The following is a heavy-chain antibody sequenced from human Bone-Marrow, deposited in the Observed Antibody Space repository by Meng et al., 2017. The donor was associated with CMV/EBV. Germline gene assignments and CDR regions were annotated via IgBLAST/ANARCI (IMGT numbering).Heavy chain of an antibody. Sequence: GSLRLSCTVSGGSISSSSYYWGWIRQPPGKGLEWIGSIYYSGSTYYNPSLKSRVTISVDTSKNRFSLKLSSVTAADTAVYYCARDGEPFWGQGTRVTGSS. D-gene: IGHD1-14*01. CDR3: ARDGEPF. CDR1: GGSISSSSYY. CDR2: IYYSGST. V-gene: IGHV4-39*07. J-gene: IGHJ6*01.